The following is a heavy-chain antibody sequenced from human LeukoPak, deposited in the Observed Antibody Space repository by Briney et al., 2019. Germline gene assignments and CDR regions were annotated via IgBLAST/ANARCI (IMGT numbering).Heavy chain of an antibody. J-gene: IGHJ5*02. Sequence: GGSLRLSCAASGFSFSNYWMDWVRQAPGKGLEWVSNIKQDGSEKKCLDSVKGRFTISRDNAQNSLYLQMNSLRVEDTAVYYCARDAGGYDFWSGYSSSWFDPWGQGTLVTVSS. V-gene: IGHV3-7*01. CDR1: GFSFSNYW. CDR3: ARDAGGYDFWSGYSSSWFDP. CDR2: IKQDGSEK. D-gene: IGHD3-3*01.